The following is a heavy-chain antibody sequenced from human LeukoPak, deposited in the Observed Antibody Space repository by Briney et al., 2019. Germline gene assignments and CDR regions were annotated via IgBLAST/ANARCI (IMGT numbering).Heavy chain of an antibody. V-gene: IGHV5-51*01. CDR3: ARLDSSGYYYGPRDAFDI. CDR1: GYRFTSYW. CDR2: IYPGDSDT. Sequence: GESLKISCKGSGYRFTSYWIGWVRQMPGKGLEWMGIIYPGDSDTRYSPSFQGQVTISADKSIITAYLQWSSLKASDTAMYYCARLDSSGYYYGPRDAFDIWGQGTMVTVSS. D-gene: IGHD3-22*01. J-gene: IGHJ3*02.